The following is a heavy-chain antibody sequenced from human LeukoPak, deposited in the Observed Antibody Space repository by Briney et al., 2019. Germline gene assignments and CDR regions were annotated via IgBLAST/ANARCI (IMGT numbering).Heavy chain of an antibody. J-gene: IGHJ4*02. CDR1: GGSTSGYY. D-gene: IGHD6-19*01. CDR3: ARGWDGIAVAGSFDY. V-gene: IGHV4-59*01. Sequence: SETLSLTCTVSGGSTSGYYWSWIRQPPGKGLEWIGDIYYSGSTNYNPSLTSRVTISVDTSKNQFSLKLNSVTAADTAVYYCARGWDGIAVAGSFDYWGQGTLVTVSS. CDR2: IYYSGST.